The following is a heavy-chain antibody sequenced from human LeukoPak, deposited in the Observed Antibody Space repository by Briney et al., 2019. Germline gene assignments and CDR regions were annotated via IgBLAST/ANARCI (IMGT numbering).Heavy chain of an antibody. V-gene: IGHV3-7*03. J-gene: IGHJ5*02. D-gene: IGHD5-24*01. CDR2: IKQDGSEK. CDR3: AKDSGRWLQLGWFDP. CDR1: GFTFSSYW. Sequence: PGGSLRLSCAASGFTFSSYWMSWVRQAPGKGLEWVANIKQDGSEKYYVDSVKGQFTISRDNAKNSLYLQMNSLRAEDMALYYCAKDSGRWLQLGWFDPWGQGTLVTVSS.